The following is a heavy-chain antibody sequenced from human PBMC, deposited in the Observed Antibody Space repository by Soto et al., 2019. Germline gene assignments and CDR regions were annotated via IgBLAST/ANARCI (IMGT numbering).Heavy chain of an antibody. V-gene: IGHV3-7*05. J-gene: IGHJ3*02. CDR1: GFTFSSYW. D-gene: IGHD2-2*01. CDR2: IKQDGSEK. Sequence: PGGSLRLSCAASGFTFSSYWMSWVRQAPGKGLEWVANIKQDGSEKYYVDSMKGRFTISRDNAKNSLYLQMNSLRAEDTAVYYCARDGPGYCSSTSCSDAFDIWGQGTMVTVSS. CDR3: ARDGPGYCSSTSCSDAFDI.